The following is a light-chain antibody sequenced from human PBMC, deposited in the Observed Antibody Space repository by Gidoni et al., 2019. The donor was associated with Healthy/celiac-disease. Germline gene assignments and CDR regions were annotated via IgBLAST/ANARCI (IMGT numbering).Light chain of an antibody. V-gene: IGKV1-39*01. CDR3: QQSYSTPLIT. CDR2: AAS. Sequence: DIQMTQSPSSLSASVGDRVTITCRASQSISSYLNWYQQKPGKAPKLLISAASSLQSGVPSRFSGSGSGTDFTLTISSLQPEDFATYYCQQSYSTPLITFGPGTKVDIK. J-gene: IGKJ3*01. CDR1: QSISSY.